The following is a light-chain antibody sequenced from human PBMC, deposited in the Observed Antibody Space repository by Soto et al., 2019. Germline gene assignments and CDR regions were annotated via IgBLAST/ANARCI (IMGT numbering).Light chain of an antibody. CDR2: GAS. J-gene: IGKJ3*01. CDR1: QSVSSN. V-gene: IGKV3-15*01. CDR3: QQYNNWPGVFT. Sequence: EIVMTQSPATLSVSPGERATLSCRASQSVSSNLAWYQQKPGQAPRLLIYGASTRATGIPARFSGSGSGTEFTLTISSLQSEDFAVYYCQQYNNWPGVFTFDPGTKVDIK.